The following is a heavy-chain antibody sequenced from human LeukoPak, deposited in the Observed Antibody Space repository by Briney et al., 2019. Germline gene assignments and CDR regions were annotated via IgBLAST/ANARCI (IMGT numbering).Heavy chain of an antibody. D-gene: IGHD4-17*01. Sequence: GESLKISCKGSGYSFTSYWIGWVRQMPGKGLEWMRIIYPGDSDTRYSPSFQGQVTISADKSISTAYLQWSSLKASDTAMYYCARHVRSNYYYHGMDVWGQGTTVTVSS. V-gene: IGHV5-51*01. J-gene: IGHJ6*02. CDR3: ARHVRSNYYYHGMDV. CDR1: GYSFTSYW. CDR2: IYPGDSDT.